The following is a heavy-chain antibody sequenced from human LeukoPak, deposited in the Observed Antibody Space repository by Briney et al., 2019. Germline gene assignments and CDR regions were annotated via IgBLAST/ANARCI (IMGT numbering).Heavy chain of an antibody. D-gene: IGHD4-17*01. CDR1: GGSISSSSYY. Sequence: PSETLSLTCTVSGGSISSSSYYWGWIRQPPGKGLEWIGSIYYSGSTHYNPSLKSRVTISVDTSKNQFSLKLSSVTAADTAVYYCASCYGDPHAAYYFDYWGQGTLVTVFS. CDR3: ASCYGDPHAAYYFDY. V-gene: IGHV4-39*01. CDR2: IYYSGST. J-gene: IGHJ4*02.